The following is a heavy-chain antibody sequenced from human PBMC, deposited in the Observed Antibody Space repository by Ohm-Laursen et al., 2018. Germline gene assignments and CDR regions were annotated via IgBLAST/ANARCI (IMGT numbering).Heavy chain of an antibody. CDR3: ARGGIAVALDY. CDR2: IYTSGST. CDR1: GDSISSYY. J-gene: IGHJ4*02. V-gene: IGHV4-4*07. Sequence: PPGTLSLTCSVSGDSISSYYWSWIRQPAGKGLEWIGHIYTSGSTNYNPSLKSRVTMSVDTSKKQFSLNLSSVTAADTAVYYCARGGIAVALDYWGQGTLVTVSS. D-gene: IGHD6-19*01.